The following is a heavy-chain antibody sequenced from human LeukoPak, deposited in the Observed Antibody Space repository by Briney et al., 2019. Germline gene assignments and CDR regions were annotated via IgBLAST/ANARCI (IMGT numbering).Heavy chain of an antibody. Sequence: PSETLSLTCAVYGGSFSGYYWGWIRQPPGKGLEWIGEINHSGSTNYNPSLKSRVTISVDTSKNQFSLKLSSVTAADTAVYYCAKPPLYYYGSGSGDYWGQGTLVTVSS. J-gene: IGHJ4*02. V-gene: IGHV4-34*01. CDR2: INHSGST. CDR3: AKPPLYYYGSGSGDY. D-gene: IGHD3-10*01. CDR1: GGSFSGYY.